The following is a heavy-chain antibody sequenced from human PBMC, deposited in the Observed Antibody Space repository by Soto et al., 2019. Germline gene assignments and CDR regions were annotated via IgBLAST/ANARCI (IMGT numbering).Heavy chain of an antibody. D-gene: IGHD3-3*01. CDR2: TCYRSKWYN. V-gene: IGHV6-1*01. CDR3: ARDGLVTIFGVVITSDYYYGMDV. Sequence: PSQTLSLTCAISGDSVSINSAAWNWIRQSPSRGLEWLGRTCYRSKWYNDYAVSVKSRITINPDTSKNQFSLQLNSVTPEDTAVYYCARDGLVTIFGVVITSDYYYGMDVWGQGTTVTVSS. CDR1: GDSVSINSAA. J-gene: IGHJ6*02.